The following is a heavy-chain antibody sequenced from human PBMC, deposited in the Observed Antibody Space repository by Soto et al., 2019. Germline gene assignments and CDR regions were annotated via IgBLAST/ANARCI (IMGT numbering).Heavy chain of an antibody. D-gene: IGHD1-1*01. J-gene: IGHJ4*02. CDR2: IYYRGRA. V-gene: IGHV4-39*01. CDR1: GGSITNNNYY. CDR3: ARLTIIGAVGIDY. Sequence: SETLSLTCTVSGGSITNNNYYWGWIRQPPGKGLEWIGNIYYRGRAFYNPSLKSRVTISIDMSKNRFSLKLSSVTAADTAVYYCARLTIIGAVGIDYWGQGTLVTVSS.